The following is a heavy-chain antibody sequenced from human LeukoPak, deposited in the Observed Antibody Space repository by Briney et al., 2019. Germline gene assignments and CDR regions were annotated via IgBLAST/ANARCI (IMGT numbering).Heavy chain of an antibody. V-gene: IGHV3-30*02. CDR1: GFTFSSYG. Sequence: GGSLRLSCAASGFTFSSYGMNWVRQAPGKGLEWVAFIRFDGRNENYADSVKGRFTISRDNFKNRLFLQMKSLRAEDTAVYYCAKESTVTPGSVNWFDSWGQGTLVTVSS. CDR2: IRFDGRNE. D-gene: IGHD4-17*01. J-gene: IGHJ5*01. CDR3: AKESTVTPGSVNWFDS.